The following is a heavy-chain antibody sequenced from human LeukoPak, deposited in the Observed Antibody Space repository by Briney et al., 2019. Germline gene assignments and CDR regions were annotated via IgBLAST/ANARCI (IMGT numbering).Heavy chain of an antibody. CDR2: ISWNSGNI. CDR3: AKDDASGWYGQVDQ. J-gene: IGHJ4*02. V-gene: IGHV3-9*01. D-gene: IGHD6-19*01. CDR1: GFRFDDYA. Sequence: GGSLRLSCAASGFRFDDYAMYWVRQVPGKGLEWVSGISWNSGNIGYADSVKGRFTISRDSVKNFLYLQMNSLRTEDTALYYCAKDDASGWYGQVDQWGQGTLVTVSS.